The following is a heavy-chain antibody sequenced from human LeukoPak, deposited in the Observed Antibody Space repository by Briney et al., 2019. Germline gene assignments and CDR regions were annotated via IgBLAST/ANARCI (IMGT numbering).Heavy chain of an antibody. CDR1: GGTFSSYA. D-gene: IGHD3-16*01. V-gene: IGHV1-69*06. CDR3: ARAPGGRNNWFDP. J-gene: IGHJ5*02. Sequence: SVKVSCKASGGTFSSYAISWVRQAPGQGLEWMGRIIPIFGTANYAQKFQGRVTITADKSTSTAYVELSSLRSEDTAVYYCARAPGGRNNWFDPWGQGTLVTVSS. CDR2: IIPIFGTA.